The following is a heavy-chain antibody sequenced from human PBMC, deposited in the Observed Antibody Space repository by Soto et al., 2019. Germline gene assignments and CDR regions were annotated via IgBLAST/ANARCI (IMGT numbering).Heavy chain of an antibody. J-gene: IGHJ4*02. CDR1: GFTFSSYG. V-gene: IGHV3-30*18. D-gene: IGHD3-22*01. CDR3: AKDYYDSSGCDY. CDR2: ISYDGSNK. Sequence: QVPLVESGGGVVQPGRSLRLSCAASGFTFSSYGMHWVRQAPGKGLEWVAVISYDGSNKYYADSVKGRFTISRDNSKNTLYLQMNSLRAEDTAVYYCAKDYYDSSGCDYWGQGTLVTVSS.